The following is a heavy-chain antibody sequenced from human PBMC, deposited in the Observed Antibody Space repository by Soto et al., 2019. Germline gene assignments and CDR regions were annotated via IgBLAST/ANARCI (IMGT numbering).Heavy chain of an antibody. J-gene: IGHJ4*02. D-gene: IGHD6-13*01. CDR2: ISYDGSNK. CDR3: AREPYSSSWSFDY. CDR1: GFTFSSYA. Sequence: GGSLRLSCAASGFTFSSYAMHWVRQAPGKGLEWVAVISYDGSNKYYADSVKGRFTISRDNSKNTLYPQMNSLRAEDTAVYYCAREPYSSSWSFDYWGQGTLVTVSS. V-gene: IGHV3-30-3*01.